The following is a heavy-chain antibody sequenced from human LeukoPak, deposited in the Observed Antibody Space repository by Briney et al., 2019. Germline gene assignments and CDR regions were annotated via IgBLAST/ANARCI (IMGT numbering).Heavy chain of an antibody. D-gene: IGHD2-15*01. V-gene: IGHV3-23*01. CDR3: ARDIVVVVAATGPFDY. Sequence: TGGSLRLSCAASGFTFSSYAMSWVRQAPGKGLEWVSAISGSGGSTYYADSVKGRFTISRDNSKNTLYLQMNSLRAEDTAVYYCARDIVVVVAATGPFDYWGQGTLVTVSS. CDR1: GFTFSSYA. CDR2: ISGSGGST. J-gene: IGHJ4*02.